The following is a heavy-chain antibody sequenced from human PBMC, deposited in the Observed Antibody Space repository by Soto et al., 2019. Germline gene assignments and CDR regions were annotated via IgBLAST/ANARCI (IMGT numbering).Heavy chain of an antibody. V-gene: IGHV4-39*01. D-gene: IGHD3-3*01. CDR2: IYYSGST. CDR3: ARPSYYDFWSGSHTTYAFDI. CDR1: GGSISSSSYY. J-gene: IGHJ3*02. Sequence: ASETLSLTCTVSGGSISSSSYYWGWIRQPPGKGLEWIGSIYYSGSTYYNPSLKSRVTISVDTSKNQFSLKLSSVTAADTAVYYCARPSYYDFWSGSHTTYAFDIWGQGTMVTVSS.